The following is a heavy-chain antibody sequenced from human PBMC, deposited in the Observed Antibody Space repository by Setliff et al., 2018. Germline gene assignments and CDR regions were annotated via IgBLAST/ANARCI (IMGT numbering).Heavy chain of an antibody. V-gene: IGHV4-39*01. CDR2: IYYRGDT. Sequence: PSETLSLTCTVSGASLSSGTYYWGWIRQPPGKGLEWIGRIYYRGDTYYNASLKGLLTISVDTAQNQFSLRLTSVTAADTAVYYCARTGTYRYFDYWGQGALVTVSS. J-gene: IGHJ4*02. CDR3: ARTGTYRYFDY. CDR1: GASLSSGTYY. D-gene: IGHD1-1*01.